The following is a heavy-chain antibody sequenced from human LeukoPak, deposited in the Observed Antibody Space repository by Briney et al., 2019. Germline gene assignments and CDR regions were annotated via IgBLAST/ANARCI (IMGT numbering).Heavy chain of an antibody. J-gene: IGHJ6*03. D-gene: IGHD6-13*01. CDR2: ISGSGGST. CDR3: ARVFHRVSLSSPAYYYYMDV. Sequence: GGSLRLSCAASGFTFSSHGMNWVRQAPGKGLEWVSAISGSGGSTYYADSVKGRFTISRDNSKNSLYLQMNSLRAEDTAVYYCARVFHRVSLSSPAYYYYMDVWGKGTTVTVSS. V-gene: IGHV3-23*01. CDR1: GFTFSSHG.